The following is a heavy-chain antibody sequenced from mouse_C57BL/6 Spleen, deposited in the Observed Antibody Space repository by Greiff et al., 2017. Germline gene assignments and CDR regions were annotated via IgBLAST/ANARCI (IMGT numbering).Heavy chain of an antibody. CDR3: ARSAGGLGFDY. CDR2: IWSGGST. D-gene: IGHD4-1*01. CDR1: GFSLTSYG. J-gene: IGHJ2*01. Sequence: QVQLQQSGPGLVQPSQSLSITCTVSGFSLTSYGVHWVRQSPGKGLEWLGVIWSGGSTDYNATFISRLSISTDNAKSKVFFKMSSLQADDTAIYYCARSAGGLGFDYWGQGTTLTVSS. V-gene: IGHV2-2*01.